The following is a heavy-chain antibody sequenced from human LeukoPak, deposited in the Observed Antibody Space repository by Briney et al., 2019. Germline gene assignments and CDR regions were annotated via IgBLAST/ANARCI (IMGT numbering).Heavy chain of an antibody. J-gene: IGHJ4*02. CDR1: GFTFSSYS. V-gene: IGHV3-21*01. CDR3: ARSRIPRSGFDY. D-gene: IGHD2-2*02. Sequence: GGSLRLSCAASGFTFSSYSMNWVRQAPGKGLEWVSSISSSSYIYYADSVKGRFTISRDNAKNSLYLQMNSLRAEDTAVYYCARSRIPRSGFDYWGQGTLVTVSS. CDR2: ISSSSYI.